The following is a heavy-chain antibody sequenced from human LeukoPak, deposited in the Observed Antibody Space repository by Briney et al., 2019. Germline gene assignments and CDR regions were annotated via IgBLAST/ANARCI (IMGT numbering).Heavy chain of an antibody. J-gene: IGHJ6*02. Sequence: GGSLRLSCAASGFTFSSYAMSWVRQAPGKGLEWVSAIRGSGGSTYYADSVKGRFTISRDNSKNTLYLQMNSLRAEDTAVYYCAKDHKNDYYYGSGSPSWICSGMDVWGQGTTVTVSS. V-gene: IGHV3-23*01. CDR2: IRGSGGST. D-gene: IGHD3-10*01. CDR1: GFTFSSYA. CDR3: AKDHKNDYYYGSGSPSWICSGMDV.